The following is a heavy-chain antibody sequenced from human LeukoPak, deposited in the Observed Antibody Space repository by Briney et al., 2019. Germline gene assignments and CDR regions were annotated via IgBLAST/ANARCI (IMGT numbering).Heavy chain of an antibody. D-gene: IGHD3-3*01. J-gene: IGHJ4*02. CDR1: GGSISASY. CDR2: ISHTGST. V-gene: IGHV4-59*01. Sequence: PSETLSLTCTVSGGSISASYWNWIRQPPGKELEWIGYISHTGSTNYNPSLKSRVTISLDTSKNQLSLKLNSVTAADAAVYYCARAVYTYDFWSGSFFLDYWGQGTLVTVSS. CDR3: ARAVYTYDFWSGSFFLDY.